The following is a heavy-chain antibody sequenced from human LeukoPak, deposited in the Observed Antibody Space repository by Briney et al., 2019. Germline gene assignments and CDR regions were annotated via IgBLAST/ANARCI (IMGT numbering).Heavy chain of an antibody. D-gene: IGHD3-9*01. V-gene: IGHV3-48*03. Sequence: AGGSLRLSCAASGFTFSSYEMNWVRQAPGKGLEWVSYISSSGSTIYYADSVKGRFTISRDNAKNSLYLQMNSLRAEDTAVYYCARDYYDILTGRRGFDYWGQGTLVTVSA. J-gene: IGHJ4*02. CDR1: GFTFSSYE. CDR3: ARDYYDILTGRRGFDY. CDR2: ISSSGSTI.